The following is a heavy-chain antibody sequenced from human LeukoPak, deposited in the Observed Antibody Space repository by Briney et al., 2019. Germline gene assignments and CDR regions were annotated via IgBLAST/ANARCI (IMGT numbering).Heavy chain of an antibody. V-gene: IGHV4-39*07. J-gene: IGHJ5*02. CDR1: GDSISSSSYY. CDR3: ATLDITSSSGWYFRS. CDR2: IYYSGST. D-gene: IGHD6-19*01. Sequence: KPSETLSLTCIVSGDSISSSSYYWGWIRQPPGKGLEWIGSIYYSGSTYYNPSLKSRVTMSADTSKNQFSLKLTSVTAADTAVYYCATLDITSSSGWYFRSWGQGTLVIVSS.